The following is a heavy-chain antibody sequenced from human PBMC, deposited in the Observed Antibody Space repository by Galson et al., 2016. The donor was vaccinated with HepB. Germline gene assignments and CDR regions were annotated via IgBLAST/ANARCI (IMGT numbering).Heavy chain of an antibody. J-gene: IGHJ4*02. CDR2: ISYDGSNK. V-gene: IGHV3-30-3*01. Sequence: SLRLSCAASGFTFSNYAMHWVRQAPGKGLEWVAIISYDGSNKYYADSVKGRFTISRDNSKNTLYLQMNILSAEDTAVYYCARDPLRYGDRHFDSWGQGTLIAVSS. D-gene: IGHD4-17*01. CDR3: ARDPLRYGDRHFDS. CDR1: GFTFSNYA.